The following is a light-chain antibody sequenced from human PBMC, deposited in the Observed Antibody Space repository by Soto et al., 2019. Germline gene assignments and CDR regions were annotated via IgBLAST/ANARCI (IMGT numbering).Light chain of an antibody. CDR3: CSYAGSSTDV. Sequence: QSVLTQPASVSGSPGQSITISCTGTSSAVGSYNLVSWYQQHPGKAPKHMIYEGNKRPSGVSNRFSGSKSGNTASLTISGLQAEDEADYYCCSYAGSSTDVFGTGTKLTVL. J-gene: IGLJ1*01. CDR1: SSAVGSYNL. CDR2: EGN. V-gene: IGLV2-23*01.